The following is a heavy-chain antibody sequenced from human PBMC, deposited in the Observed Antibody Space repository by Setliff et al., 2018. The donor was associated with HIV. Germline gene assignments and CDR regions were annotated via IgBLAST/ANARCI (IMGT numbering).Heavy chain of an antibody. D-gene: IGHD3-16*02. CDR2: ISAYSGDT. J-gene: IGHJ6*03. Sequence: ASVKVSCKASGYPFSGYGISWVRQAPGQGLEWMGWISAYSGDTNYAQKFQGRLTMTTDTSTSTAYMELSSLRAEDTAVYYCARDTGGEITFGGVIVNYYYYMDVWGKGTTVTVSS. CDR3: ARDTGGEITFGGVIVNYYYYMDV. CDR1: GYPFSGYG. V-gene: IGHV1-18*01.